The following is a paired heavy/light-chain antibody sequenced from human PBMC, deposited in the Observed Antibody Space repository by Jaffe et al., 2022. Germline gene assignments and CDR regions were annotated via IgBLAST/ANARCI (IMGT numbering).Heavy chain of an antibody. CDR2: ISWNSGSI. CDR1: GFTFDDYA. Sequence: EVQLVESGGGLVQPGRSLRLSCAASGFTFDDYAMHWVRQAPGKGLEWVSGISWNSGSIGYADSVKGRFTISRDNAKNSLYLQMNSLRAEDTALYYCAKGPYDFWSGYYYFDYWGQGTLVTVSS. J-gene: IGHJ4*02. V-gene: IGHV3-9*01. CDR3: AKGPYDFWSGYYYFDY. D-gene: IGHD3-3*01.
Light chain of an antibody. Sequence: EIVLTQSPGTLSLSPGERATLSCRASQSVSSSYLAWYQQKPGQAPRLLIYGASSRATGIPDRFSGSGSGTDFTLTISRLEPEDFAVYYCQQYGSSPGTFGGGTKVEIK. CDR3: QQYGSSPGT. V-gene: IGKV3-20*01. CDR1: QSVSSSY. J-gene: IGKJ4*01. CDR2: GAS.